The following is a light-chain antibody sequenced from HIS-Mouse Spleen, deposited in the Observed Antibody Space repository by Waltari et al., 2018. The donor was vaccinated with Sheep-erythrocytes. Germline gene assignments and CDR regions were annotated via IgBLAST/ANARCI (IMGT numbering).Light chain of an antibody. CDR1: NIGSKS. J-gene: IGLJ2*01. CDR3: QVWDSSSDHVV. CDR2: DDS. V-gene: IGLV3-21*03. Sequence: VLTQPPSVSVAPGKTARITCGGNNIGSKSVHWYQQKPGQAPGLVVYDDSDRPSGVPGRFSGSNSGNTATRTISRVEAGDEADYYCQVWDSSSDHVVFGGGTKLTVL.